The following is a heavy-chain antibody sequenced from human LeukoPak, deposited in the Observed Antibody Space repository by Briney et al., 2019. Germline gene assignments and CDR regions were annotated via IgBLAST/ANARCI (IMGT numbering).Heavy chain of an antibody. V-gene: IGHV4-34*01. CDR2: INHSGST. D-gene: IGHD2-15*01. CDR1: GGSFSGYY. CDR3: ASVGYCSGGSCPARYYFDY. J-gene: IGHJ4*02. Sequence: SETLSLTCAVYGGSFSGYYWNWIRQPPGKRLEWIGEINHSGSTNYNPSLKSRVTISVDTSKNQFSLKLSSVTAADTAVYYCASVGYCSGGSCPARYYFDYWGQGTLVTVSS.